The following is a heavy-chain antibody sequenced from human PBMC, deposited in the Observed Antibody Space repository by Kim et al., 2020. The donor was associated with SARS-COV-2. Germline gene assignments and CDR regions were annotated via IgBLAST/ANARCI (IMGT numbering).Heavy chain of an antibody. D-gene: IGHD3-22*01. CDR2: IIPIFGTA. CDR3: ARSYDSSGSPFDY. Sequence: SVKVSCKASGGTFSSYAISWVRQAPGQGLEWMGGIIPIFGTANYAQKFQGRVTITADESTSTAYMELSSLRSEYTAVYYCARSYDSSGSPFDYWGQGTLVTVSS. CDR1: GGTFSSYA. J-gene: IGHJ4*02. V-gene: IGHV1-69*13.